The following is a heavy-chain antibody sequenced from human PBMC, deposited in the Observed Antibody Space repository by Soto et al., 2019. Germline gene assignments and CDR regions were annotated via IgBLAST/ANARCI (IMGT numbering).Heavy chain of an antibody. V-gene: IGHV3-23*01. D-gene: IGHD3-9*01. J-gene: IGHJ5*02. CDR3: AKAGGYFDSPSWFDP. Sequence: PGGSLRLSCAASGFTFSSYAMSWVRQAPGKGLEWVSAISGSGGSTYYADSVKGRFTISRDNSKNTLYLQMNSLRAEDTAVYYCAKAGGYFDSPSWFDPWGQGTLVTVSS. CDR2: ISGSGGST. CDR1: GFTFSSYA.